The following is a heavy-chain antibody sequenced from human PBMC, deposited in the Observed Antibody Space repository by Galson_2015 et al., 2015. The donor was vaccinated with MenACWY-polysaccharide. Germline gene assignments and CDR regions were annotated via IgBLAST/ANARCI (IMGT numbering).Heavy chain of an antibody. D-gene: IGHD3-10*01. Sequence: SLRLSCAASGFTLSTYRMNWVRQAPGKGLEWVSSIGNSPTYIYYADSVKGRFTISRDNAKNSLYLQMNSLRVDDTAIYYCAKDHASFGWPTFDSWGPGTLVTVSS. V-gene: IGHV3-21*01. CDR3: AKDHASFGWPTFDS. CDR2: IGNSPTYI. CDR1: GFTLSTYR. J-gene: IGHJ4*02.